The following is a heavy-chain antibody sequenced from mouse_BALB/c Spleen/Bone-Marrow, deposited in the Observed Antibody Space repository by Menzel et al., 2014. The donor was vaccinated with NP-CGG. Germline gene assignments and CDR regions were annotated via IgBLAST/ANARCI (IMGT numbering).Heavy chain of an antibody. Sequence: EVQVVESGGGLVQPGGSLKLSCAASGFTFSSYTMSWVRQTPEKSLEWVAYTSNGGGSTYYHDIVKGRFTFSRDNATNTLYLQMSSLKSEDPAMYYCARRYGDGYGPFAYWGQGTLVTVSA. D-gene: IGHD2-13*01. V-gene: IGHV5-12-2*01. CDR1: GFTFSSYT. CDR2: TSNGGGST. J-gene: IGHJ3*01. CDR3: ARRYGDGYGPFAY.